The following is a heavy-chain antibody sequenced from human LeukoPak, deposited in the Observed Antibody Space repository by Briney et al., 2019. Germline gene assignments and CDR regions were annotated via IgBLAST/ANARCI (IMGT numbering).Heavy chain of an antibody. CDR2: INPSSGGT. J-gene: IGHJ4*02. D-gene: IGHD3-10*01. CDR3: ARWTTYYYGSGSYYNDY. V-gene: IGHV1-2*02. CDR1: GYTFIGYY. Sequence: ASMTVSCKASGYTFIGYYIHWVRQAPGQGLEWMGWINPSSGGTNYAQKFQGRVTMTRDTSISTAYMELSRLRSDDTAVYYCARWTTYYYGSGSYYNDYWGQGTLVTVSS.